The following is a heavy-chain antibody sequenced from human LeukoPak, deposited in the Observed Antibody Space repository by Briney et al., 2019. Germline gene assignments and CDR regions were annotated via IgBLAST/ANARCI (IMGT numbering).Heavy chain of an antibody. CDR3: TTTYIVASTRKFGDY. Sequence: PGGSLRLSCAASGFIFSNAWMNWVRQAPGKGLEWVGRIKSKTEGGTTDYAAPVKGKFTISRDDSQNTVDLQISSLTAEDTAMYFCTTTYIVASTRKFGDYWGQGTLVVVSS. D-gene: IGHD5-12*01. V-gene: IGHV3-15*01. CDR1: GFIFSNAW. J-gene: IGHJ4*02. CDR2: IKSKTEGGTT.